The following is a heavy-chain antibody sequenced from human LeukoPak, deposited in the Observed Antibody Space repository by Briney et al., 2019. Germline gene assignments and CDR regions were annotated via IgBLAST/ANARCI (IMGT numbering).Heavy chain of an antibody. D-gene: IGHD3-10*01. CDR3: ARGRWFGELFDSYYFDY. CDR2: IYYSGST. V-gene: IGHV4-30-4*01. J-gene: IGHJ4*02. CDR1: GGSISTNDYY. Sequence: SETLSLTCTVSGGSISTNDYYWSWIRQPPGKGLEWIGYIYYSGSTYYNPSLKSRVTISVDTSKNQFSLKLSSVTAADTAVYYCARGRWFGELFDSYYFDYWGQGTLVTVSS.